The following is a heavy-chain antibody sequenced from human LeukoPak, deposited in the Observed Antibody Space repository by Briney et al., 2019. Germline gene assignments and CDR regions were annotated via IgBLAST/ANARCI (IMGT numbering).Heavy chain of an antibody. CDR3: ARDVGRSYDLDY. D-gene: IGHD3-16*01. Sequence: GASVKVSCKASGYTFTSYGISWVRQAPGQGLEWMGWISAYNGNTDYAQSLQGRVTMTIVTSTSTVYMELRSLRSDDTAVYYCARDVGRSYDLDYWGQGTLVIVSS. J-gene: IGHJ4*02. V-gene: IGHV1-18*01. CDR2: ISAYNGNT. CDR1: GYTFTSYG.